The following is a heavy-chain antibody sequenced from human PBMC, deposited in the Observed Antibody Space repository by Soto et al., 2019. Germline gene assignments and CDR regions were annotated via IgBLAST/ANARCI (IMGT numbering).Heavy chain of an antibody. J-gene: IGHJ4*02. V-gene: IGHV1-69*02. Sequence: QVQLVQSGAEVKKPGSSVKVSCKASGGTFSSYIISWVRQAPGQGLEWMGRIIPILGIANYEQKFQGRVTISAGKSTGTAYMELSSLRSEDTAVYYCASPFGSSGNWGQGTLVTVSS. CDR1: GGTFSSYI. CDR2: IIPILGIA. D-gene: IGHD3-10*01. CDR3: ASPFGSSGN.